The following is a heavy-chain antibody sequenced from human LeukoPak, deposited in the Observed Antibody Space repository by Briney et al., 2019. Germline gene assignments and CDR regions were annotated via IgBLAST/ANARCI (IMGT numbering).Heavy chain of an antibody. CDR1: GFTFSSYG. V-gene: IGHV3-30*03. CDR2: ISYDGSNK. D-gene: IGHD3-22*01. CDR3: ARSNYYDSRSWGFDI. J-gene: IGHJ3*02. Sequence: GGSLRLSCAASGFTFSSYGMHWVRQAPGKGLEWVAVISYDGSNKYYADSVKGRFTISRDNSKNTLFLQMNSLRAEDTAVYYCARSNYYDSRSWGFDIWGQGTMVTVSS.